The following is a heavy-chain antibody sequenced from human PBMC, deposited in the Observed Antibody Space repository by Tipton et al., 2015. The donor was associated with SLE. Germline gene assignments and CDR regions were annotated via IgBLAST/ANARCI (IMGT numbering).Heavy chain of an antibody. V-gene: IGHV3-9*01. CDR2: IRWNSDTI. J-gene: IGHJ4*02. Sequence: SLRLSCTASGFIFDDYVMHWVRQAPGKGLEWVAGIRWNSDTIAYADPVRGRFTISRDNAKNSLFLQMDSLRAEDTAMYYCARDAHVAFSRFEYWGLGTLVTVSS. CDR1: GFIFDDYV. D-gene: IGHD3-16*01. CDR3: ARDAHVAFSRFEY.